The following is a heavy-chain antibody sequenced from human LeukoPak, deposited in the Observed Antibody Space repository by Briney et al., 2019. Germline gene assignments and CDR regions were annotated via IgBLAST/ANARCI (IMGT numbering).Heavy chain of an antibody. V-gene: IGHV4-59*01. D-gene: IGHD2-15*01. CDR1: GGSISSYY. CDR3: ARAPLGYCSGGSCYYFDS. J-gene: IGHJ4*02. Sequence: SETLSLTCTVSGGSISSYYWSWIRQPPGKGLEWIGYIYYSGSTNYNPSLKSRVTISVDTSKNQFSLKLSSVTAADTAVYYCARAPLGYCSGGSCYYFDSWGQGTLVTVSS. CDR2: IYYSGST.